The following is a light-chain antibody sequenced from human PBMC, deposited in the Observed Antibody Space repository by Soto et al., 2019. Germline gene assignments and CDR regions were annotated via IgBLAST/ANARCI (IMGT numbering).Light chain of an antibody. CDR1: SNDIGAYYY. Sequence: QSALTQPASVSGSPGQSVTISCTGTSNDIGAYYYVSWYQQVPGKVPKLLIFDVNYRPSEISRRFSGSKSGNSASLTISALQPADEADYYCSAYTEANTLTFGGGTKLTVL. J-gene: IGLJ2*01. CDR3: SAYTEANTLT. V-gene: IGLV2-14*03. CDR2: DVN.